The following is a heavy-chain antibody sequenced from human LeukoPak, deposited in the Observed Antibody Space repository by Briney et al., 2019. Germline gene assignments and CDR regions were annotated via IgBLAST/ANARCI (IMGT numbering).Heavy chain of an antibody. J-gene: IGHJ2*01. Sequence: PSETLSLTCAVYEGSLSGYFWSWIRQPPGKGLEWIGEISIAGEINYNPSLRSRATISMDTTKSQFSLRLTSVIAADTALYYCVRQIGAGAFDLWGRDRVVTVSS. CDR3: VRQIGAGAFDL. D-gene: IGHD6-19*01. CDR2: ISIAGEI. CDR1: EGSLSGYF. V-gene: IGHV4-34*01.